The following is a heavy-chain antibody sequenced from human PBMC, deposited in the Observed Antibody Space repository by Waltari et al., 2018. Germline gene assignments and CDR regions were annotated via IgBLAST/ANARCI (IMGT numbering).Heavy chain of an antibody. CDR2: ISHTGDT. Sequence: QVQLQQWGAGLLKPSETLSLTCAVYGGSFYSYYWTWFRQAPGKGLQWIGEISHTGDTYYNASLKSRVTMLIDASKNQFSLKLRSVTAADAAIYYCASRVGGITPLTVWGQGTPVTVSS. CDR3: ASRVGGITPLTV. J-gene: IGHJ4*02. CDR1: GGSFYSYY. V-gene: IGHV4-34*01. D-gene: IGHD4-4*01.